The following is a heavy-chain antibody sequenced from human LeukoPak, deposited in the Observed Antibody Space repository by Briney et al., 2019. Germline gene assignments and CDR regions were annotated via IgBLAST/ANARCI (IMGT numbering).Heavy chain of an antibody. CDR1: GGSLSSYY. D-gene: IGHD6-6*01. CDR2: IYYSGST. V-gene: IGHV4-59*08. Sequence: SETLSLTCTVSGGSLSSYYWSWIRQPPGKGLEWIGYIYYSGSTNYNPSLKSRVTISVDTSKNQFSLKLSSVTAADTAVYYCARHGAGAARPLDYWGQGTLVTVSS. CDR3: ARHGAGAARPLDY. J-gene: IGHJ4*02.